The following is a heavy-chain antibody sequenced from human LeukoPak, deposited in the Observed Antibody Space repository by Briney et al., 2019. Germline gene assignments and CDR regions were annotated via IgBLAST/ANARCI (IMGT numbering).Heavy chain of an antibody. CDR1: GFTFSGSG. CDR3: ARERWEMATIASDY. D-gene: IGHD5-24*01. V-gene: IGHV3-21*01. Sequence: GGSLRLPCAASGFTFSGSGMHWVRQAPGKGLEWVSSISSSSSYISYADSVKGRFTISRDNAKNSLYLQMNSLRAEDTAVYYCARERWEMATIASDYWGQGTLVTVSS. CDR2: ISSSSSYI. J-gene: IGHJ4*02.